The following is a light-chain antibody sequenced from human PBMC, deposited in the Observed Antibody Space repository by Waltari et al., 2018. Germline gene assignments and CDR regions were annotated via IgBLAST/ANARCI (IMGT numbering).Light chain of an antibody. J-gene: IGKJ2*01. Sequence: DIQMTQSPSSLSASVGDRVTITCRASQSMSSYLNWYQQKPGKAPNLLIYAASRLQSGVQSSFSGSGSWTDFTLTISSLQPEDFATYYCQQSYSTPPMYTFGQGTKLEIK. CDR3: QQSYSTPPMYT. V-gene: IGKV1-39*01. CDR2: AAS. CDR1: QSMSSY.